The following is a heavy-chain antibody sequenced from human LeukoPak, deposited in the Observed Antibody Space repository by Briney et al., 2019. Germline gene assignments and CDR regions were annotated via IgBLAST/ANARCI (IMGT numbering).Heavy chain of an antibody. J-gene: IGHJ4*02. D-gene: IGHD3/OR15-3a*01. CDR2: VSSNGFNT. Sequence: GGSLRLSCAASGFTFNNYAMNWVRQAPGKGLEWVSLVSSNGFNTYYADSVKGRFTISRDNSKNTVSLQMNSLRGEDTAVYYCAKAHLLDWLLPFDYWGQGTLVTVSS. CDR1: GFTFNNYA. CDR3: AKAHLLDWLLPFDY. V-gene: IGHV3-23*01.